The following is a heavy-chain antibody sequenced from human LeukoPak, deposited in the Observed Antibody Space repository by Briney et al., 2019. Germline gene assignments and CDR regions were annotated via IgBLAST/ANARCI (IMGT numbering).Heavy chain of an antibody. D-gene: IGHD6-6*01. J-gene: IGHJ4*02. CDR2: IYYSGST. CDR3: ANQKDSSSFVDY. V-gene: IGHV4-30-4*08. CDR1: GGSISSISSNNYH. Sequence: SETLSLTCIVSGGSISSISSNNYHWGWIRQPPGKGLEWIGFIYYSGSTYYNPSLESRVSISVDTSKNQFSLKLTSVTAADTAVYYCANQKDSSSFVDYWGQGTLVTVSS.